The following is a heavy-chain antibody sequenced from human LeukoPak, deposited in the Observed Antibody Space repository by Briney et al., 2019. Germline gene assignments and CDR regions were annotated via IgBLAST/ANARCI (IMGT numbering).Heavy chain of an antibody. D-gene: IGHD3-10*01. V-gene: IGHV3-23*01. CDR1: GFTFSSYA. CDR2: ISGSGGST. CDR3: AKPRGVTMVRGVIYDY. Sequence: GGSLRLSCAASGFTFSSYAMSWVRQAPGKGLEWVSAISGSGGSTYYADSVKGRFTISRDNSKNTLYPQMNSLRAEDTAVYYCAKPRGVTMVRGVIYDYWGQGTLVTVSS. J-gene: IGHJ4*02.